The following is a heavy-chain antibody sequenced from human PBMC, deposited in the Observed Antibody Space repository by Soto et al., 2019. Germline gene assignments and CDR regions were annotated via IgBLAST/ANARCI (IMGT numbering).Heavy chain of an antibody. D-gene: IGHD3-22*01. V-gene: IGHV1-69*01. CDR2: IIPIFGTA. CDR1: GGTFSSYA. CDR3: ARAREATYYYDSSGYYPPDY. J-gene: IGHJ4*02. Sequence: QVQLVQSGAEVKKPGSSVKVSCTASGGTFSSYAISWVRQAPGQGLEWMGGIIPIFGTANYAQKFQGRVTITADESTSAAYMELSSLRSEDTAVYYCARAREATYYYDSSGYYPPDYWGQGTLVTVSS.